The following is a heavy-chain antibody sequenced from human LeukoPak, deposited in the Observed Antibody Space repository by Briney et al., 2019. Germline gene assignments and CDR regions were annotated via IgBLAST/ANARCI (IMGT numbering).Heavy chain of an antibody. J-gene: IGHJ4*02. CDR1: GYTCTYYY. CDR2: INPNRGGT. Sequence: ASVKVSCKASGYTCTYYYLHWVRQAPGQGLEVVGWINPNRGGTNSAQTFQGRVTIIRDTSITTAYLELSRLRSDDTAVYYCARSGYNHYFDYWGQGTLVTVSS. CDR3: ARSGYNHYFDY. D-gene: IGHD5-12*01. V-gene: IGHV1-2*02.